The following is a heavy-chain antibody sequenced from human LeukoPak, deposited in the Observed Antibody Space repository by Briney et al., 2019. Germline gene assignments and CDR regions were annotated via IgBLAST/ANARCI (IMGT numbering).Heavy chain of an antibody. CDR3: AKEFRIVGATHGYFQH. V-gene: IGHV3-9*01. J-gene: IGHJ1*01. D-gene: IGHD1-26*01. Sequence: GRSLRLSCAASGFTFDDYAMHWVRQAPGKGLEWVSGISWNSGSIGYADSVKGRFTISRDNAKNSLYLQMNSLRAEDTALYYCAKEFRIVGATHGYFQHWGQGTLVTVSS. CDR1: GFTFDDYA. CDR2: ISWNSGSI.